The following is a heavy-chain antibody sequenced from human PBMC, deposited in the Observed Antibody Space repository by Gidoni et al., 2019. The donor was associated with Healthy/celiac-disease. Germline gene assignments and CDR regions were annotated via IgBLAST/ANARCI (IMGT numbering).Heavy chain of an antibody. D-gene: IGHD6-19*01. J-gene: IGHJ5*02. V-gene: IGHV4-39*01. Sequence: QLQLQESGPGLVKPSETLSLTCTVSGGSISSSSYYWGWIRQPPGKGLEWIGSIYYSGSTYYNPSRKSRVTISVDTSKNQFSLKLSSVTAADTAVYYCARLNGRQWLVQGGNWFDPWGQGTLVTVSS. CDR2: IYYSGST. CDR1: GGSISSSSYY. CDR3: ARLNGRQWLVQGGNWFDP.